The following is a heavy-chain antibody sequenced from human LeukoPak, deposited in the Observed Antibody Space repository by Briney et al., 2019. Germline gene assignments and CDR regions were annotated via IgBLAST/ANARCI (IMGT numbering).Heavy chain of an antibody. V-gene: IGHV3-74*01. D-gene: IGHD3-10*01. J-gene: IGHJ5*01. CDR3: ARAITYFYGSVTYDWFDS. CDR2: IKSDGST. Sequence: GGSLRLSCAASGFTVSSYWMHWVRQTPGKGLMWVSRIKSDGSTNYADSVQGRFTITRDNAKNMVYLQMNSLRAEDTAIYYCARAITYFYGSVTYDWFDSWGQGTLVTVSS. CDR1: GFTVSSYW.